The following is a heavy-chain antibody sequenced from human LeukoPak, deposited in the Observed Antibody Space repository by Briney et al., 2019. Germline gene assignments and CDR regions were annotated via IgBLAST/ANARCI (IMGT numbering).Heavy chain of an antibody. CDR1: GGSISSYY. CDR3: ARVGSSFYFDY. V-gene: IGHV4-59*12. Sequence: PSETLSLTCTVSGGSISSYYWSWIRQPPGKGLEWIGYIYYSGSTNYNPSLKSRVTMSVDTSKNQFSLKLSSVTAADTAVYYCARVGSSFYFDYWGQGTLVTVSS. CDR2: IYYSGST. D-gene: IGHD6-13*01. J-gene: IGHJ4*02.